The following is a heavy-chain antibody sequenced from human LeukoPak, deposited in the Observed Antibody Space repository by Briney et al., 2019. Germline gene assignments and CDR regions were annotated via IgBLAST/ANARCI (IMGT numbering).Heavy chain of an antibody. V-gene: IGHV3-53*01. Sequence: GGSLRLSCAASGFTVSGNYMSWVHQAPGKGLEWVSLIYSGGDTYYADSVKGRFTISRDNSENTLYLQMNNLRAEDTAVYYCARGGPASLDYWGQGTLVTVSS. J-gene: IGHJ4*02. CDR3: ARGGPASLDY. D-gene: IGHD3-16*01. CDR2: IYSGGDT. CDR1: GFTVSGNY.